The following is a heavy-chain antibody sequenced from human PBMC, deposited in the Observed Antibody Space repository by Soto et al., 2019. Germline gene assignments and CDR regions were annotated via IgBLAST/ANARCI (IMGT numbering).Heavy chain of an antibody. J-gene: IGHJ5*01. CDR1: GFIFSNVW. CDR3: NTYGVGATNSWFDP. V-gene: IGHV3-15*01. Sequence: GGSLRLSCAGSGFIFSNVWMNWVRQAPGKGLEWVGHIKSKSDDGTTDYAAPVKGRFTVSRDDSKNTLYLEMNSLQSEDTALYYCNTYGVGATNSWFDPWGQGTLVTVSS. CDR2: IKSKSDDGTT. D-gene: IGHD1-26*01.